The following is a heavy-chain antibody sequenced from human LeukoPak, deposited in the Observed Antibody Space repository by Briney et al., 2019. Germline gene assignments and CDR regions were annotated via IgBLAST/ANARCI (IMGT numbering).Heavy chain of an antibody. D-gene: IGHD1-26*01. CDR3: ARGRGGSYHY. J-gene: IGHJ4*02. Sequence: GGSLRLSCAASGFTFRNYWMHWVRQAPGKGLVWVSRINTDGSTTTYADSVKGRFTISRDNAKNTLYLQMNSLRVEDTAVYYCARGRGGSYHYWGQGTLVTVSS. CDR1: GFTFRNYW. CDR2: INTDGSTT. V-gene: IGHV3-74*01.